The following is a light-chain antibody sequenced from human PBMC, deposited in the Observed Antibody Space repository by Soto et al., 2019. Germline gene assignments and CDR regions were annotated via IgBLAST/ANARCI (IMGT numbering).Light chain of an antibody. CDR2: GAS. CDR3: QQYCSSGT. V-gene: IGKV3-20*01. CDR1: QSVSNNY. Sequence: IVLGLSAGTLTRSQGEIATLSFRASQSVSNNYLAWYQQKPGQAPRLLIYGASNRATGIPDRFSGSGSGTDFPLTISRLEPEDFAVYYCQQYCSSGTFGQGTKVDI. J-gene: IGKJ1*01.